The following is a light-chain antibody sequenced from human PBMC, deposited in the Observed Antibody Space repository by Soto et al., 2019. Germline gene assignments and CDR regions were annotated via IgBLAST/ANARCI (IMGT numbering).Light chain of an antibody. Sequence: VLTQSPGTVSLTPGERATLSCRASQTVRNNYLAWYQQKPGQAPRLLIYDASSRATGIPDRFSGGGSGTDFTLTITRLDPEDFAVYYCQQYDSSPLTFGGRAKVDI. J-gene: IGKJ4*01. CDR3: QQYDSSPLT. V-gene: IGKV3-20*01. CDR2: DAS. CDR1: QTVRNNY.